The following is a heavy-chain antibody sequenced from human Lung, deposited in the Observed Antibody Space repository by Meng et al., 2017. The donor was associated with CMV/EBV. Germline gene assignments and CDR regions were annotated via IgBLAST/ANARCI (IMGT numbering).Heavy chain of an antibody. Sequence: GGSXRLXCAASGFXFSYYSMNWVRQAPGQGLEWVSYISSSSSTIYYADSVKGRFTISRDNAKNSLYLQMNSLRAEDTAVYYCARACSSTSCLAAYYYYGMDVWXQGTXVTVSS. V-gene: IGHV3-48*04. J-gene: IGHJ6*02. CDR3: ARACSSTSCLAAYYYYGMDV. D-gene: IGHD2-2*01. CDR1: GFXFSYYS. CDR2: ISSSSSTI.